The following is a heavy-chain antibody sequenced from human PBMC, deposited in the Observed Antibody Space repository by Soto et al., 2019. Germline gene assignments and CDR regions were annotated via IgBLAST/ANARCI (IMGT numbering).Heavy chain of an antibody. D-gene: IGHD3-10*02. CDR3: ARNMDYYYGRGSGNGHGV. CDR2: INPKFGDT. CDR1: GYTFTAYH. V-gene: IGHV1-2*02. Sequence: QVQLVQSGAEVKEPGDSVRVSCEASGYTFTAYHIHWVRQAPGQGLEWMGWINPKFGDTTYAQDFQGMVSMTRAMSISTVYMELSRLTSDDTAIYYCARNMDYYYGRGSGNGHGVWGQGTTVTVFS. J-gene: IGHJ6*02.